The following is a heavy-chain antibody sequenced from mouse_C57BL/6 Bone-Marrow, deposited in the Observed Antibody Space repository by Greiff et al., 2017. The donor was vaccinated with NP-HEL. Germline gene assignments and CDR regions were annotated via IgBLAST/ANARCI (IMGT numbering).Heavy chain of an antibody. CDR2: IYPRSGNT. J-gene: IGHJ4*01. CDR3: ARYPMDY. V-gene: IGHV1-81*01. Sequence: VKLMESGAELARPGASVKLSCKASGYTFTSYGISWVKQRPGQGLEWIGEIYPRSGNTYYNEKFKGKATLTADKSSSTAYMELRSLTSEDSAVYFCARYPMDYWGQGTSVTVSS. CDR1: GYTFTSYG.